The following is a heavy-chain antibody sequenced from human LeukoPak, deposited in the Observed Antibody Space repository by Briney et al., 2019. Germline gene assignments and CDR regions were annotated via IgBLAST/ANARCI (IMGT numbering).Heavy chain of an antibody. CDR1: GYTFTSYG. Sequence: ASVKVSCKASGYTFTSYGISWVRQAPGQGLEWMGWISAYNGNTNYAQKLQGRVTTTTDTSTSTAYMELRSLRSDDTAVYYCARVGYYYDSSGYYYKDYVDYWGQGTLVTVSS. V-gene: IGHV1-18*01. CDR3: ARVGYYYDSSGYYYKDYVDY. D-gene: IGHD3-22*01. J-gene: IGHJ4*02. CDR2: ISAYNGNT.